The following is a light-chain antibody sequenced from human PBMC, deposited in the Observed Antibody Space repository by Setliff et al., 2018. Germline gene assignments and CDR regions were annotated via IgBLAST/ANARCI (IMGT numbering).Light chain of an antibody. Sequence: QSALTQPRSVSGSPGQSVTISCTGTSSDVGGYNYVSWYQQHPGKAPKLMIYDVSKRPSGVPDRFSGSKSGNTASLTISGLQAEDEADHYCCSYAGSYPWVFGGGTKVTVL. CDR2: DVS. V-gene: IGLV2-11*01. CDR3: CSYAGSYPWV. J-gene: IGLJ2*01. CDR1: SSDVGGYNY.